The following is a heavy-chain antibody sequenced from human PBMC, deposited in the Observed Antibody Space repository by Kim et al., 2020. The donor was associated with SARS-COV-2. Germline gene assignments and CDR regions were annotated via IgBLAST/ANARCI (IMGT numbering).Heavy chain of an antibody. Sequence: ASVKVSCKASGYTFTSYGISWVRQAPGQGLEWMGWISAYNGNTNYAQKLQGRVTMTTDTSTSTAYMELRSLRSDDTAVYYCARETWVAGYCSGGSCYGLDYWGQGTLVTVSS. CDR3: ARETWVAGYCSGGSCYGLDY. V-gene: IGHV1-18*01. CDR2: ISAYNGNT. J-gene: IGHJ4*02. CDR1: GYTFTSYG. D-gene: IGHD2-15*01.